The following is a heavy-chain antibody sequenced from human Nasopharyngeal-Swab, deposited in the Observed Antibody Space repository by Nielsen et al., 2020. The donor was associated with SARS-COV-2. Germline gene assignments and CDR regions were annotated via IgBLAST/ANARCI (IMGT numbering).Heavy chain of an antibody. Sequence: GGSLRLSCVASGFSFSDYQMSWIRQAPGKGLEWLLKISSSGTMVYGGESVQGRFSIPRDNSKNSLYLQMNSLRVEDTAVYYCTRDGYAHFFGMDVWGRGTTVTVSS. D-gene: IGHD1-1*01. V-gene: IGHV3-11*01. J-gene: IGHJ6*02. CDR2: ISSSGTMV. CDR3: TRDGYAHFFGMDV. CDR1: GFSFSDYQ.